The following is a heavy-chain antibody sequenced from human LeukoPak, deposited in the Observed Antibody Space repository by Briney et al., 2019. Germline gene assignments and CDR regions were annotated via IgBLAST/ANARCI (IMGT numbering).Heavy chain of an antibody. J-gene: IGHJ4*02. CDR3: IMYNRGWN. CDR2: INSGVGTT. D-gene: IGHD1-14*01. Sequence: GGSLRLSGAAAGFTSSSNWRHWVRQAPGKGLVWGSRINSGVGTTNYADSVRGRFTISRDNAKNTLYLQMNSLKDEATAMYYCIMYNRGWNWGQGTLVTVSS. CDR1: GFTSSSNW. V-gene: IGHV3-74*01.